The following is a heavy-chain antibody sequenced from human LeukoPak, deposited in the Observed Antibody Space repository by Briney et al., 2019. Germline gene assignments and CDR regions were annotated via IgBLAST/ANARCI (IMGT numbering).Heavy chain of an antibody. CDR2: IIPIFGTA. Sequence: ASVKVSCKGFGGTFSSYAISWVRQAPGQGLEWMGGIIPIFGTANYAQKFQGRVTNTADESTSTAYMELSSLRSEDTAVYYCARGLVDSPGIAAAGQYYFDYWGQGTLVTVSS. V-gene: IGHV1-69*13. J-gene: IGHJ4*02. CDR3: ARGLVDSPGIAAAGQYYFDY. CDR1: GGTFSSYA. D-gene: IGHD6-13*01.